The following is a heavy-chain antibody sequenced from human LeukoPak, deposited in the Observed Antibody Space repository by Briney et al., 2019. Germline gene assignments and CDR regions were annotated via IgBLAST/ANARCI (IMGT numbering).Heavy chain of an antibody. V-gene: IGHV1-2*02. CDR3: AKDREVKALVPNWFDP. J-gene: IGHJ5*02. CDR2: INPNSGGT. Sequence: ASVKVSCKASGYTFTGYYMHWVRQAPGQGLEWMGWINPNSGGTNYAQKFQGRVTMTRDTSISTAYMELSRLRSDDTAVYYCAKDREVKALVPNWFDPWGQGTLVTVSS. CDR1: GYTFTGYY. D-gene: IGHD1-26*01.